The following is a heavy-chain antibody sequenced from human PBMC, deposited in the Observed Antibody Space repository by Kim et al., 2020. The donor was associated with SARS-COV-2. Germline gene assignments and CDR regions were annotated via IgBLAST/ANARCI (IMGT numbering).Heavy chain of an antibody. CDR3: ARLKYSSGWYGGQLRYFDL. Sequence: SETLSLTCTVSGGSISSSSYYWGWIRQPPGKGLEWIGSIYYSGSTYYNPSLKSRVTISVDTSKNQFSLKLSSVTAADTAVYYCARLKYSSGWYGGQLRYFDLWGRGTLVTVSS. CDR2: IYYSGST. V-gene: IGHV4-39*01. D-gene: IGHD6-19*01. J-gene: IGHJ2*01. CDR1: GGSISSSSYY.